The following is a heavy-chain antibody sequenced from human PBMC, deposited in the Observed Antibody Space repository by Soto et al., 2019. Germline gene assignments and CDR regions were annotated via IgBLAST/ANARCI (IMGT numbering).Heavy chain of an antibody. CDR2: IYYSGST. Sequence: SETLSLTCTVSGGSISSGGYYWSWIRQHPGKGLEWIGYIYYSGSTYYNPSLKSRVTISVDTSKNQFSLKLSSVTAADTAVYYCARVMIGRIAVAGTVDYWGQGTLVTVSS. CDR3: ARVMIGRIAVAGTVDY. CDR1: GGSISSGGYY. J-gene: IGHJ4*02. D-gene: IGHD6-19*01. V-gene: IGHV4-31*03.